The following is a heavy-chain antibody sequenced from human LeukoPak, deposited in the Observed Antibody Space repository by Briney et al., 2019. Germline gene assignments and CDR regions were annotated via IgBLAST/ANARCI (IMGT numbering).Heavy chain of an antibody. Sequence: SSETLSLTCTVSGYSISTNYSWGWIRQPPGKGLEWIGSVHHSGRTYYNPSLKSRLTISLETSKKHFSLKLSSVTSADTAVYYCARLANYVPVYWGQGSLVTVSS. CDR3: ARLANYVPVY. V-gene: IGHV4-38-2*02. D-gene: IGHD1-7*01. CDR2: VHHSGRT. CDR1: GYSISTNYS. J-gene: IGHJ4*02.